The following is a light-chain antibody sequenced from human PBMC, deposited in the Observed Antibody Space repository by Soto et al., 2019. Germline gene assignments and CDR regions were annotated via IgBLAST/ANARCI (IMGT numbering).Light chain of an antibody. J-gene: IGKJ1*01. V-gene: IGKV1-33*01. CDR1: QDIRNY. Sequence: DIQMTQSPSALSASTGDRVTITCQASQDIRNYFNWYQHKPGKAPTLLIYDAAKLQTGVPSRFRGSGSGTPFTIIIRSLQPGDVTTYYCQQYDKLVMVGKGTKVE. CDR2: DAA. CDR3: QQYDKLVM.